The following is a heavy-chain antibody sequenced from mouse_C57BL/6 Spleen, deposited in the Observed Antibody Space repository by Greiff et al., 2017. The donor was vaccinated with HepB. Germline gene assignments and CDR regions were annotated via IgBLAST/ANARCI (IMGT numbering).Heavy chain of an antibody. V-gene: IGHV5-6*01. J-gene: IGHJ2*01. Sequence: EVQRVESGGDLVKPGGSLKLSCAASGFTFSSYGMSWVRQTPDKRLEWVATISSGGSYTYYPDRVKGRFTISRDNAKNTLYLQMSSLKAEDTAMYYCARQGITTVVATYFDYWGQGTTLTVSS. D-gene: IGHD1-1*01. CDR3: ARQGITTVVATYFDY. CDR1: GFTFSSYG. CDR2: ISSGGSYT.